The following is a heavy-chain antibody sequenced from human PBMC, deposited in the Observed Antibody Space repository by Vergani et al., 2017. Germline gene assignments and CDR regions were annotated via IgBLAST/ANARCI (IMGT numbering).Heavy chain of an antibody. J-gene: IGHJ6*02. CDR1: GFSIDNGYY. CDR2: IYRTGRT. CDR3: ARELSYYYGSGSDDYNPYYYEGMDV. Sequence: QVQLQESGPGLVKPSETLSLTCAVSGFSIDNGYYWDWIRQPPGKGLEWIGSIYRTGRTHFNPSLKSRFTISVDTSNNHFSLRLNSLTAADTAVYFCARELSYYYGSGSDDYNPYYYEGMDVWGPGTTVTVSS. V-gene: IGHV4-38-2*02. D-gene: IGHD3-10*01.